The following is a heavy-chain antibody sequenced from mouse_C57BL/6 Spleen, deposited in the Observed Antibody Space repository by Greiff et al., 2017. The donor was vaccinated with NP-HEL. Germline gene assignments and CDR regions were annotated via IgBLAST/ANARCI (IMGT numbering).Heavy chain of an antibody. CDR3: ARKYLGGDAMDY. CDR1: GFTFSDYG. J-gene: IGHJ4*01. D-gene: IGHD5-1*01. CDR2: ISSGSSTI. V-gene: IGHV5-17*01. Sequence: EVKLVESGGGLVKPGGSLKLSCAASGFTFSDYGMHWVRQAPEKGLEWVAYISSGSSTIYYADTVKGRFTISRDNAKNTLFLQMTRLRSEDTAMYYCARKYLGGDAMDYWGQGTSVTVSS.